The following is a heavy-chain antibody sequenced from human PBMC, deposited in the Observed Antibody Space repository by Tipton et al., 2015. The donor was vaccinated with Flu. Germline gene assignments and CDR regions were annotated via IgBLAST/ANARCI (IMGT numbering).Heavy chain of an antibody. V-gene: IGHV1-18*01. Sequence: QSGAEAKKPGASVKVSCKASGYTFTNYGINWVRQAPGQGLEWMGWIRAHNGNTNYAQKVQGRVTMTTDTSTSIAYMELRSLRSDDTSVYYCARDERRDSVTSGPQWYFDLWGRGTLVTVSS. J-gene: IGHJ2*01. D-gene: IGHD3-22*01. CDR3: ARDERRDSVTSGPQWYFDL. CDR1: GYTFTNYG. CDR2: IRAHNGNT.